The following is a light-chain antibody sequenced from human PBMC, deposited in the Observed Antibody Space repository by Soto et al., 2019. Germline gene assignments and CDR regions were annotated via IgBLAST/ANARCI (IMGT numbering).Light chain of an antibody. CDR3: QQYGNTPRT. Sequence: EIVLTQSPGTLSLSPGERATLSCGASQSVTNNYLAWYQHKPGQAPRLLIYSASTRATGIPDRFSGSGSGTDFALTITRLEPEDFAVYYCQQYGNTPRTFGQGTKREIK. CDR1: QSVTNNY. CDR2: SAS. J-gene: IGKJ2*01. V-gene: IGKV3-20*01.